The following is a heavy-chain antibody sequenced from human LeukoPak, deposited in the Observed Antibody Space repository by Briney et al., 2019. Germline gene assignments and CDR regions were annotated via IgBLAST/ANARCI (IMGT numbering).Heavy chain of an antibody. Sequence: SETLSLTCAVYGGSFSGYYWSWIRQPPGKGLEWIGYIYYSGSTNYNPSFKSRVTISVDTSKNQFSLKLSSVTAADTAVYYCARGGYDYVWGSYRQDNAFDIWGQGTMVTVSS. CDR3: ARGGYDYVWGSYRQDNAFDI. CDR1: GGSFSGYY. V-gene: IGHV4-59*01. CDR2: IYYSGST. D-gene: IGHD3-16*02. J-gene: IGHJ3*02.